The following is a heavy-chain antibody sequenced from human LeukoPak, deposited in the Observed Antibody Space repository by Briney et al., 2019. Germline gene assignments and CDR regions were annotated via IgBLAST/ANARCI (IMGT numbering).Heavy chain of an antibody. D-gene: IGHD3-3*01. V-gene: IGHV4-59*01. CDR3: ASSLGGDFTIGLDY. CDR1: GGSISSFY. CDR2: IYYSGST. J-gene: IGHJ4*02. Sequence: KTSETLSLTCTVSGGSISSFYWSWIRQPPGKGLEWIGYIYYSGSTNYNPSLKSRVTISVDTSKNQFSLKLSSVTAADTAVYYCASSLGGDFTIGLDYWGQGTLVTVSS.